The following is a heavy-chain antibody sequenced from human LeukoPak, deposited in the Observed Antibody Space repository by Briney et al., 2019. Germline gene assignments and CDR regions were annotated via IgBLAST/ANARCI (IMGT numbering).Heavy chain of an antibody. Sequence: GGSLRLSCAASGFTFSSYWMHWVRQAPGKGQVWVSRINSDGSSTSYADSVKGRFTISRDNAKSTLYLQMNSLRAEDTAVYYCARGAGVRGVPSKYYYYYYMDVWGKGTTVTISS. D-gene: IGHD3-10*01. J-gene: IGHJ6*03. CDR2: INSDGSST. CDR1: GFTFSSYW. CDR3: ARGAGVRGVPSKYYYYYYMDV. V-gene: IGHV3-74*01.